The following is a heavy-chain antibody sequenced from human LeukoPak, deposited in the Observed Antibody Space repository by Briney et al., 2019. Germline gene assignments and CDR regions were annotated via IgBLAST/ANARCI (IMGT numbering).Heavy chain of an antibody. CDR1: GGSISTSNYY. CDR2: IYYSGNT. D-gene: IGHD3/OR15-3a*01. CDR3: ARQTGSGLFILP. J-gene: IGHJ4*02. Sequence: SETLSLTCTVSGGSISTSNYYWGWIRQPPGKGLEWTGSIYYSGNTYYNASLKSQVSISIDTSKNQFSLKLTSVTAADTAVYYCARQTGSGLFILPGGQGTLVTVSS. V-gene: IGHV4-39*01.